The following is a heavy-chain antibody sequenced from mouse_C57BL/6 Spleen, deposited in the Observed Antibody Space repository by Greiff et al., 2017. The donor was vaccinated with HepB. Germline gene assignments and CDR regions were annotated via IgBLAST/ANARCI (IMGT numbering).Heavy chain of an antibody. J-gene: IGHJ3*01. CDR2: ISYDGSN. Sequence: EVKLVESGPGLVKPSQSLSLTCSVTGYSITSGYYWNWIRQFPGNKLEWMGYISYDGSNNYNPSLKNRISITRDTSKNQFFLKLNSVTTEDTATYYCARGGTASFAYWGQGTLVTVSA. V-gene: IGHV3-6*01. CDR1: GYSITSGYY. CDR3: ARGGTASFAY. D-gene: IGHD3-3*01.